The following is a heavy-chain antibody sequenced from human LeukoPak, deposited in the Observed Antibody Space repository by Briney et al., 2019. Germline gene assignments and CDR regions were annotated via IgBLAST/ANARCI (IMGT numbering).Heavy chain of an antibody. Sequence: GGSVRLSCRASGFTFSSYWMTWVRQAPGKGLELAASINQDGTGKYCVDSVKGRFTISRDNAKDSLYLQMNSLRAEDTAVYYCVRERRALMASCWGQGTLVTVSS. J-gene: IGHJ4*02. V-gene: IGHV3-7*01. CDR2: INQDGTGK. D-gene: IGHD5-24*01. CDR1: GFTFSSYW. CDR3: VRERRALMASC.